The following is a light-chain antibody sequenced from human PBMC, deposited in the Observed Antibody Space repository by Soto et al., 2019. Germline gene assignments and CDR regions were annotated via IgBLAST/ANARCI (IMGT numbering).Light chain of an antibody. Sequence: EIVMTQSPGTLSVSPGERATLSCRASQSVSSNLAWYQQKPGQAPRLIIYGASTRATGVPARFSGSGSGTEFTLTITSLQSEDFAVYYCQQYNNWPLTFGGRTKVDIK. V-gene: IGKV3-15*01. CDR1: QSVSSN. CDR3: QQYNNWPLT. J-gene: IGKJ4*01. CDR2: GAS.